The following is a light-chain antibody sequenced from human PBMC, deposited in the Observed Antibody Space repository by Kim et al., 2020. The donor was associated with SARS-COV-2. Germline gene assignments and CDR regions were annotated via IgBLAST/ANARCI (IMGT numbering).Light chain of an antibody. Sequence: SPGESTTLSCRASQSVSSNLAWYQQRPGQAPRLLIYDASSRATGIPARFSGGGSGTEFTLTISSLQSEDFAIYYCQQYNSWPPRYTFGQGTKLEI. CDR3: QQYNSWPPRYT. CDR1: QSVSSN. V-gene: IGKV3-15*01. CDR2: DAS. J-gene: IGKJ2*01.